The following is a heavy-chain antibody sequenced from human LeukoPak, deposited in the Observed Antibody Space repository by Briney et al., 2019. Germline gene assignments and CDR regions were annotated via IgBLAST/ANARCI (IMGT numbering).Heavy chain of an antibody. D-gene: IGHD3-22*01. J-gene: IGHJ4*02. CDR1: GYTFSNYW. CDR2: IHPDDSNT. Sequence: PGESLKISCEASGYTFSNYWIGWVRQMPGKGLEWMGMIHPDDSNTIYSPSFQGQVTISADKSISTAYLQWSSLKASDTAMYYCARSRDSSGYYYLIWGRGTLVTVSS. CDR3: ARSRDSSGYYYLI. V-gene: IGHV5-51*03.